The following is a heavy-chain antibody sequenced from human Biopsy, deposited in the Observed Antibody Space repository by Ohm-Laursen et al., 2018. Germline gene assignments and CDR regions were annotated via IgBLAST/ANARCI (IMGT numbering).Heavy chain of an antibody. CDR1: RDSISNYY. CDR3: ATTTMDTSGWFGNYFDS. D-gene: IGHD6-19*01. V-gene: IGHV4-59*08. J-gene: IGHJ4*02. Sequence: GTLSLTCTVSRDSISNYYWTWIRQPPGKGLEWIGYIDYRGSTKYNPSLRSRVTMSIDTSRNQFSLKLSSVTAADTGIYYCATTTMDTSGWFGNYFDSWGQGTLVTVSA. CDR2: IDYRGST.